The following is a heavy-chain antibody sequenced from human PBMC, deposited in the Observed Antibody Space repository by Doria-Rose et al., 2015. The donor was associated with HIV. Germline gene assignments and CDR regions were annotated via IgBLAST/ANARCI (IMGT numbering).Heavy chain of an antibody. V-gene: IGHV1-46*01. CDR3: ARGARDWFDP. CDR2: INPIGGAT. Sequence: GLEWMGIINPIGGATTYAQNFQGRVTMTRDTSTSTVYMELSRLISDDTALYFCARGARDWFDPWGQGTLVTVSS. J-gene: IGHJ5*02. D-gene: IGHD3-16*01.